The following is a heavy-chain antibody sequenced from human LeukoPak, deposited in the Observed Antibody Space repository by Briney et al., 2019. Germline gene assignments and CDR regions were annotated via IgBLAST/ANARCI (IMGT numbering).Heavy chain of an antibody. Sequence: GGSLRLSCAASGFTFDDYGMSWVRPAPGKGLEWVSGINWNGGSTGYADSVKGRFTISRDNAKNSLYLQMNSLRAEDTALYYCARGGVRGVPFDYWGQGTLVTVSS. D-gene: IGHD3-10*01. J-gene: IGHJ4*02. CDR1: GFTFDDYG. CDR2: INWNGGST. CDR3: ARGGVRGVPFDY. V-gene: IGHV3-20*04.